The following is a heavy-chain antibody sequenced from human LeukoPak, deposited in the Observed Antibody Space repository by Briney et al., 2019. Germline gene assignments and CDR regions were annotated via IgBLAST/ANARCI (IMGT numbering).Heavy chain of an antibody. V-gene: IGHV3-20*04. D-gene: IGHD3-16*01. J-gene: IGHJ4*02. Sequence: GGALRLSCAASGFTFDDFDMTWVRQVPGKGLEWVSGINWNAGSIGYADSVKGRFTISRDNAKNSLYLQMDSLRAEDTALYYCARGWGAVDYWGQGTLVTVSS. CDR1: GFTFDDFD. CDR2: INWNAGSI. CDR3: ARGWGAVDY.